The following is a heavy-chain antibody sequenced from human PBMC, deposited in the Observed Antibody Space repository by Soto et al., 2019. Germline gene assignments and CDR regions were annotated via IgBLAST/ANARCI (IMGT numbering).Heavy chain of an antibody. CDR2: ISWNSGSI. CDR1: GFTFDDYA. Sequence: GGSLRLSCAASGFTFDDYAMHWVRQAPGKGLEWVSGISWNSGSIGYAGSVKGRFTISRDNAKNSLYLQMNSLRAEDTALYYCAKEISNDILTGYYSSSGMDVWGQGTTVTVSS. J-gene: IGHJ6*02. V-gene: IGHV3-9*01. CDR3: AKEISNDILTGYYSSSGMDV. D-gene: IGHD3-9*01.